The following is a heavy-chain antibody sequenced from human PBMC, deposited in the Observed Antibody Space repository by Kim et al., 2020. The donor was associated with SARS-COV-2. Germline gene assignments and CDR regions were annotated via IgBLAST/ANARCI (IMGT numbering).Heavy chain of an antibody. D-gene: IGHD6-19*01. J-gene: IGHJ4*02. CDR1: GFTFSSYA. Sequence: GGSLRLSCAASGFTFSSYAMHWVRQAPGKGLEWVAVISYDGSNKYYADSVKGRFTISRDNSKNTLYLQMNSLRAEDTAVYYCARDSIAVTFDYWGQGTLV. CDR3: ARDSIAVTFDY. V-gene: IGHV3-30-3*01. CDR2: ISYDGSNK.